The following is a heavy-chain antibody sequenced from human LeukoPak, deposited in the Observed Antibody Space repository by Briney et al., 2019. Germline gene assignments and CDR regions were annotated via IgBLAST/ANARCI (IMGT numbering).Heavy chain of an antibody. Sequence: PSETLSLTCTVSGGSISPYYWSWIRQPPGKGLEWIGYIYYSGSTNYNPSLKSRVTISVDTSKNQFSLKLSSVTAADTAVYYCARVFDSGSQAYFYYMDVWGKGTTVTISS. V-gene: IGHV4-59*01. CDR2: IYYSGST. J-gene: IGHJ6*03. D-gene: IGHD3-10*01. CDR1: GGSISPYY. CDR3: ARVFDSGSQAYFYYMDV.